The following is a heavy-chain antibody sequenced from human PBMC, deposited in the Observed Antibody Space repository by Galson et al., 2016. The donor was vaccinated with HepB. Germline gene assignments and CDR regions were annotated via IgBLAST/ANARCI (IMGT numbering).Heavy chain of an antibody. CDR2: IYSGGSA. CDR3: ARGPRGQAPGLGSIYYFGMDV. Sequence: SLRLSCAASGFTVSTNYMSWVRQAPGKGLEWASVIYSGGSAFYADSMKGRFTISKDNSKNTVYLQMSRLRADDTAVYYCARGPRGQAPGLGSIYYFGMDVWGQGTTVTVSS. V-gene: IGHV3-53*01. J-gene: IGHJ6*02. D-gene: IGHD6-13*01. CDR1: GFTVSTNY.